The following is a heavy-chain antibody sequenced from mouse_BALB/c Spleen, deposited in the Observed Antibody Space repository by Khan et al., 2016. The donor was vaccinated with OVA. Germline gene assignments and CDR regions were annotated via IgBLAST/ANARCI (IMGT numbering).Heavy chain of an antibody. CDR1: GFTINDSY. CDR3: ATAETGDYFAY. J-gene: IGHJ2*01. CDR2: IDPANGTS. Sequence: VQLKQSGAELVKPGASVKLSCTASGFTINDSYMHWVKQRPDQGLEWIGRIDPANGTSKYDQRFKGKATITVDTSSNTAYLQLSSLTSEDTAVYYCATAETGDYFAYWGQGTTITVSS. D-gene: IGHD4-1*01. V-gene: IGHV14-3*02.